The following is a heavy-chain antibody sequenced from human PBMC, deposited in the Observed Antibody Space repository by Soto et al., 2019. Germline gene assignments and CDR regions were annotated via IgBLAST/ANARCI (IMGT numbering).Heavy chain of an antibody. D-gene: IGHD5-12*01. CDR1: GFTFSSYW. CDR3: ARDPSSGYSGYDDAFDI. V-gene: IGHV3-74*01. Sequence: GESLKISCAASGFTFSSYWMHWVRQAPGKGLVWVSRINSDGSSTSYADSVKGRFTISRDNAKNTLYLQMNSLRAEDTAVYYCARDPSSGYSGYDDAFDIWGQGTMVTVSS. CDR2: INSDGSST. J-gene: IGHJ3*02.